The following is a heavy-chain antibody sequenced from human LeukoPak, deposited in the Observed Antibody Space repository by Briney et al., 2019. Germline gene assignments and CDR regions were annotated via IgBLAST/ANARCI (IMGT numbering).Heavy chain of an antibody. D-gene: IGHD3-3*01. J-gene: IGHJ4*02. V-gene: IGHV3-21*01. CDR3: AVRWGFLEWLEDY. CDR1: GFTSSSYS. CDR2: ISSSSSYI. Sequence: GGSLRLSCAASGFTSSSYSMNWVRQAPGKGLEWVSSISSSSSYIYYADSVKGRFTISRDNAKNSLYLQMNSLRVEDTAVYYCAVRWGFLEWLEDYWGQGTLVTVSS.